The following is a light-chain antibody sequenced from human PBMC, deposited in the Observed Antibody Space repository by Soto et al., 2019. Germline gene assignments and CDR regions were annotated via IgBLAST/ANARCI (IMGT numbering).Light chain of an antibody. J-gene: IGKJ5*01. CDR2: AVS. CDR1: QSIRTY. CDR3: KQGYSSPT. Sequence: DIQITQSPSSLSASVGDRVTITCRASQSIRTYLNWYQQKPGKAPKVLIYAVSNLESGVPSRFSGSGSETDFTLTISSLQPEDFATYFCKQGYSSPTCGKGKRREIK. V-gene: IGKV1-39*01.